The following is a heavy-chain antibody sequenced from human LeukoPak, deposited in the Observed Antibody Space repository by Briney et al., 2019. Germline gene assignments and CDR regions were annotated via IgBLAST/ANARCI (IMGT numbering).Heavy chain of an antibody. J-gene: IGHJ5*02. V-gene: IGHV3-21*04. CDR2: ISSSSSYI. D-gene: IGHD3-10*01. Sequence: GGSLRLSCAASGFTFSSYSMNWVRQAPGKGLEWVSSISSSSSYIYYADSVKGRFTISRDNAKNSLYLQMNSLRAEDTAVYYCAKRSGFGSGSFDPWGQGSLVTVSS. CDR1: GFTFSSYS. CDR3: AKRSGFGSGSFDP.